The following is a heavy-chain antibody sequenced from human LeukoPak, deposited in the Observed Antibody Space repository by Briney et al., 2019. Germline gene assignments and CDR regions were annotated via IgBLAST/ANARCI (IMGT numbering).Heavy chain of an antibody. V-gene: IGHV4-59*01. J-gene: IGHJ6*03. CDR1: GGSISSYY. CDR3: AGLASSYWGYYYNNMEV. Sequence: TSETLSLTCTVSGGSISSYYWSWIRQPPGKGLEWIGYIYYSGSTNYNPSLKSRVTISVDTSKNQFSLKLSSVAAADTAVYYCAGLASSYWGYYYNNMEVGGKGTTVTVSS. CDR2: IYYSGST. D-gene: IGHD3-3*02.